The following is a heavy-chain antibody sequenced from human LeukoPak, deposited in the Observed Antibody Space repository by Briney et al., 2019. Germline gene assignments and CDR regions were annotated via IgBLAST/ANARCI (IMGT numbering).Heavy chain of an antibody. CDR1: GGSIISTTYS. D-gene: IGHD5-18*01. CDR2: INHSGST. J-gene: IGHJ4*02. CDR3: ARGFRPTYSYGYFQYFDY. Sequence: PSETLSLTCSVSGGSIISTTYSWGWIRQPPGKGLERIGEINHSGSTNYNPSLKSRVTISVDTSKNQFSLKLSSVTAADTAVYYCARGFRPTYSYGYFQYFDYWGQGTLVTVSS. V-gene: IGHV4-39*07.